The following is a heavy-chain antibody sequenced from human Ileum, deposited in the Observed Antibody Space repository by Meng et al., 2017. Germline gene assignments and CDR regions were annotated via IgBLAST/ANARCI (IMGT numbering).Heavy chain of an antibody. Sequence: QVHLNQGGAGLFKPSETLSLTCAVFGGSFNDYYWSWVRQSPGKGLEWIGQIHHSGRTNYKSSLERRVTISVDTSKSQFSLKLTSVTAADTAMYYCVRGPARETHDFDYWGQGALVTVSS. CDR3: VRGPARETHDFDY. J-gene: IGHJ4*02. CDR1: GGSFNDYY. V-gene: IGHV4-34*01. D-gene: IGHD1-26*01. CDR2: IHHSGRT.